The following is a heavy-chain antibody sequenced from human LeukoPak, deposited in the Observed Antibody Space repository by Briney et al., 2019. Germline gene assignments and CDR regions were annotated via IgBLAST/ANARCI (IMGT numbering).Heavy chain of an antibody. V-gene: IGHV3-7*05. CDR2: IKEDGSEK. Sequence: QPGGSLRLSCAASGSTFSAYWMSWVRQVPGKGLEWVANIKEDGSEKSYVESVKGRFTISRDNTKKSLYLQMNSLRAEDTALYYCGTVAAGYYFDNWGQGTLVTVSS. D-gene: IGHD3-9*01. CDR1: GSTFSAYW. J-gene: IGHJ4*02. CDR3: GTVAAGYYFDN.